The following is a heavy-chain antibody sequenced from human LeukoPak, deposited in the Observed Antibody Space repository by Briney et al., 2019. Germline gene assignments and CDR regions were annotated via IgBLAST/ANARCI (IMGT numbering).Heavy chain of an antibody. CDR3: ARKSAAAGTFDY. D-gene: IGHD6-13*01. CDR2: MNPNSGNT. Sequence: ASVKVSCKASGYTFTSYDINWVRQATGQGLEWMGWMNPNSGNTGYAQEFQGRVTMTRNTSISTAYMELSSLRSEDTAVYYCARKSAAAGTFDYWGQGTLVTVSS. J-gene: IGHJ4*02. CDR1: GYTFTSYD. V-gene: IGHV1-8*01.